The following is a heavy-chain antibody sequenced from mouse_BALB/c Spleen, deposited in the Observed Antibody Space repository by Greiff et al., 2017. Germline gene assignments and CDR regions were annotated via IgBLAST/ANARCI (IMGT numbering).Heavy chain of an antibody. CDR2: ISSGSSTI. CDR3: ATSRFNYDYAMDY. CDR1: GFTFSSFG. V-gene: IGHV5-17*02. D-gene: IGHD2-1*01. Sequence: EVQLVESGGGLVQPGGSRKLSCAASGFTFSSFGMHWVRQAPEKGLEWVAYISSGSSTIYYADTVKGRFTISRDNPKNTLFLQMTSLRSEDTAMYYCATSRFNYDYAMDYWGQGTSVTVSS. J-gene: IGHJ4*01.